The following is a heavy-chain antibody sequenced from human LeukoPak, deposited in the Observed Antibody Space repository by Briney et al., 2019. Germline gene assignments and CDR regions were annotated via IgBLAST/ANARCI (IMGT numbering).Heavy chain of an antibody. CDR2: IYYSGST. Sequence: SETLSLTCTVSGGSISSYYWSWIRQPPGKGLEWIGYIYYSGSTNYNPSLKSRVTISVDTSKNQFSLKLSSVTAADTAVYYCASGPFLTFDHTPEGYYHYYMDVWGPGTTVTTSS. J-gene: IGHJ6*03. D-gene: IGHD1-14*01. V-gene: IGHV4-59*01. CDR1: GGSISSYY. CDR3: ASGPFLTFDHTPEGYYHYYMDV.